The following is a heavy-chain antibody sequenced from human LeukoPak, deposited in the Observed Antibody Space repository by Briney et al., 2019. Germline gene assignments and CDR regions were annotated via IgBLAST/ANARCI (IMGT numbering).Heavy chain of an antibody. D-gene: IGHD6-19*01. CDR3: ARAVAGTLHS. V-gene: IGHV4-31*03. CDR1: GGSISSGGYY. J-gene: IGHJ4*02. CDR2: IYYSGST. Sequence: SETLSLTCTVSGGSISSGGYYWSWIRQHPGKGLEWIGYIYYSGSTYYNPSLKSRVTISVDTSKNQFSLKLSSVTAADTAVYYCARAVAGTLHSWGQGTLVTVSS.